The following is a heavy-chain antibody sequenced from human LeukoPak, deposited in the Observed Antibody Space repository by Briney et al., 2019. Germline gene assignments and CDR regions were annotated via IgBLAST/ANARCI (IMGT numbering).Heavy chain of an antibody. D-gene: IGHD2-2*01. J-gene: IGHJ4*02. V-gene: IGHV4-30-4*08. CDR1: GGSISSGDYY. Sequence: SETLSLTCTVSGGSISSGDYYWSWIRQPPGKGLEWIGYIYYSGSTYYNPSLKSRVTISVDTSKNQFSLKLSSVTAADTAVYYCASIICSSTSCPFDYWGQGTLVTVSS. CDR2: IYYSGST. CDR3: ASIICSSTSCPFDY.